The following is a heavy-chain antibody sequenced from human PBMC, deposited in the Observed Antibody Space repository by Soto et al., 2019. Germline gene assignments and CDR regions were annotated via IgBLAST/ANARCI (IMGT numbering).Heavy chain of an antibody. CDR1: GYTFTSCA. J-gene: IGHJ6*02. CDR2: INAGNGNT. V-gene: IGHV1-3*01. Sequence: ASVKVSCKASGYTFTSCAMHWVRQAPGQRLEWMGWINAGNGNTKYSQKFQGRVTITRDTSASTAYMELSSLRSEDTAVYYCARLGYCSGGSCYPLDYYYGMDVWGQGTTVTVSS. CDR3: ARLGYCSGGSCYPLDYYYGMDV. D-gene: IGHD2-15*01.